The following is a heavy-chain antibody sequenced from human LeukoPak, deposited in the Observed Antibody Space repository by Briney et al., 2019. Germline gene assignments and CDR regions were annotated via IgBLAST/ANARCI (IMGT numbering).Heavy chain of an antibody. CDR1: GGSFSGYY. CDR2: INHSGST. D-gene: IGHD6-13*01. CDR3: ARGPLGGSWYKCFDP. Sequence: SETLSLTCAVYGGSFSGYYWSWIRQPPGKGLEWIGEINHSGSTNYNPSLKSRVTISVDTSKNQFSLKLSSVTAADTAVYYCARGPLGGSWYKCFDPWGQGTLVTVSS. V-gene: IGHV4-34*01. J-gene: IGHJ5*02.